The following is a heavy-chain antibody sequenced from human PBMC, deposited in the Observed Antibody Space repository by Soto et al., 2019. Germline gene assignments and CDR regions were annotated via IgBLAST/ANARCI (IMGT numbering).Heavy chain of an antibody. J-gene: IGHJ4*02. V-gene: IGHV3-30*18. D-gene: IGHD6-19*01. CDR2: ISYDGSNK. CDR1: GFTFSSYG. CDR3: AKDRRQWLVRGGPYYFDY. Sequence: LRLSCAASGFTFSSYGMHWVRQAPGKGLEWVAVISYDGSNKYYADSVKGRFTISRDNSKNTLYLQMNSLRAEDTAVYYCAKDRRQWLVRGGPYYFDYWGQGTLVTVSS.